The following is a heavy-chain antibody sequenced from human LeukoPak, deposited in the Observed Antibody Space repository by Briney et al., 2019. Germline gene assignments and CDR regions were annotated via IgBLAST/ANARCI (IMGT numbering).Heavy chain of an antibody. V-gene: IGHV4-30-2*01. J-gene: IGHJ4*02. CDR1: GGSISSGGYS. CDR2: IYHSGST. CDR3: ARGGLADYYGSGSYYYFDY. Sequence: SETLSLTCAVSGGSISSGGYSWSWIRQPPGKGLEWIVYIYHSGSTYYNPSLKSRVTISVDRSKIQFSLKLSSVTAADTAVYYCARGGLADYYGSGSYYYFDYWGQGTLVTVSS. D-gene: IGHD3-10*01.